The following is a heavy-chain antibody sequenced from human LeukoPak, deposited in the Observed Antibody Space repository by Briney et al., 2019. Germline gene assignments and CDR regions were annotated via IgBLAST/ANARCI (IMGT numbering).Heavy chain of an antibody. J-gene: IGHJ4*02. CDR1: GGSISSGGYY. Sequence: SETLSLTCTVSGGSISSGGYYWSWIRQHPGKGLEWIGYIYYSGSTYYNPSLKSRVTISVDTSKNQFSLKLSSVTAADTAVYYCARVPLTGDGYYFDYWGQGTLVPSPQ. CDR3: ARVPLTGDGYYFDY. V-gene: IGHV4-31*03. CDR2: IYYSGST. D-gene: IGHD7-27*01.